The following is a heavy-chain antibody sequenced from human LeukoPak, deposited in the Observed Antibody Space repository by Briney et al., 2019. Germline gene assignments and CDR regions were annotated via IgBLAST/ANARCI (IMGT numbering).Heavy chain of an antibody. J-gene: IGHJ5*02. Sequence: SETLSLTCTVSGGSISSSSYYWGWIRQPPGKGLEWIGSIYYSGSTYYNPSLKSRVTISVDTSKNQFSLKLSSVTAADTAVYYCARGDEQIVVRFDPWGQGTLVTVSS. CDR2: IYYSGST. CDR1: GGSISSSSYY. V-gene: IGHV4-39*07. CDR3: ARGDEQIVVRFDP. D-gene: IGHD3-22*01.